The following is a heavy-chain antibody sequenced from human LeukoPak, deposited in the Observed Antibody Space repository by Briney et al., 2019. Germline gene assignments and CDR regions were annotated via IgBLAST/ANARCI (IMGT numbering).Heavy chain of an antibody. CDR3: VRDAASPDY. CDR1: QFTFSSYD. Sequence: PGTSLRLSCAASQFTFSSYDMNWVRQAPGKGLEWVSSIGSTSNYIYYSDSVKGRFTISRDNANNSLLLQMNSLRVEDTALYYCVRDAASPDYWGQGTLVTVSS. CDR2: IGSTSNYI. J-gene: IGHJ4*02. V-gene: IGHV3-21*01. D-gene: IGHD6-25*01.